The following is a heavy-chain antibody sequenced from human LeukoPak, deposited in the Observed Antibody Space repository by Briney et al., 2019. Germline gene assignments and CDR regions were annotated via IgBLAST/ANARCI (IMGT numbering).Heavy chain of an antibody. CDR1: GGSISSSSYY. D-gene: IGHD6-19*01. CDR2: IYYSGST. V-gene: IGHV4-39*07. J-gene: IGHJ5*02. CDR3: ARGNSGWYRFDP. Sequence: PSETLSLTCTVSGGSISSSSYYWGWIRQPPGKGLEWIGSIYYSGSTYYNPSLKSRVTMSVDTSKNQFSLKLSSVTAADTAVYYCARGNSGWYRFDPWGQGTLVTVSS.